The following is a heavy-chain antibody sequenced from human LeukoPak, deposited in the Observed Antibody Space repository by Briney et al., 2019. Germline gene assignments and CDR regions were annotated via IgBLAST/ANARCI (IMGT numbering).Heavy chain of an antibody. CDR1: GYTFSSYW. CDR2: IYPGDSDT. D-gene: IGHD3-3*01. J-gene: IGHJ4*02. Sequence: GESLKISCKCSGYTFSSYWIGWVRQMPGKGLEWMGIIYPGDSDTRYSPSLQGQVTISVDTSIGTAYLQWSSLKASDTAIYYCARQNDFRLDYWGQGTLVTVSS. V-gene: IGHV5-51*01. CDR3: ARQNDFRLDY.